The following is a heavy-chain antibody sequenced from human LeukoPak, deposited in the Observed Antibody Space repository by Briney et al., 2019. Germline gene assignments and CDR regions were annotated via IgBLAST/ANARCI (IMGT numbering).Heavy chain of an antibody. D-gene: IGHD4-17*01. CDR2: ISHDEVYK. V-gene: IGHV3-30*04. Sequence: PGRSLRLSCAASGFTFSSYAMHWVRQAPGKGLEWVAVISHDEVYKYYADSVKGRFSISRDNSENTLYLQMNSLRAEDTALYYCASRDTTVTDFWGQGTLVTVSS. J-gene: IGHJ4*02. CDR3: ASRDTTVTDF. CDR1: GFTFSSYA.